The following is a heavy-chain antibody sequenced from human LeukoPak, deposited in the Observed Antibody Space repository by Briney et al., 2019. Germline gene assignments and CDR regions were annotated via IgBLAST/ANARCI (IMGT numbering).Heavy chain of an antibody. CDR3: ARATYDSSAVDAFDI. Sequence: GGSLRLSCAASGFTLDSHAMSWVRQAPGKGLEWISNFIESSGSAHYADSVKGRFTISRDNAKNSLYLQMNTLRAEDTAVYYCARATYDSSAVDAFDIWGQGTMVTVSP. V-gene: IGHV3-23*01. CDR1: GFTLDSHA. J-gene: IGHJ3*02. CDR2: FIESSGSA. D-gene: IGHD3-22*01.